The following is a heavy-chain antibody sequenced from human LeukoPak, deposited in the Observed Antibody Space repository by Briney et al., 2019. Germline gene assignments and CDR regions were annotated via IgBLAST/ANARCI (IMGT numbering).Heavy chain of an antibody. CDR2: IGARGDVT. CDR3: AKVHYTASFPGSFPGRNYFDS. V-gene: IGHV3-23*01. J-gene: IGHJ4*02. CDR1: GFAFSCYA. D-gene: IGHD1-26*01. Sequence: GGSLRLSCTVSGFAFSCYAMSWVRQAPGKGPEWVSSIGARGDVTYSADSVKGRFTISRDNSKRTLFLQMNSLRAEDTAVYYCAKVHYTASFPGSFPGRNYFDSWGQGSLVTVSS.